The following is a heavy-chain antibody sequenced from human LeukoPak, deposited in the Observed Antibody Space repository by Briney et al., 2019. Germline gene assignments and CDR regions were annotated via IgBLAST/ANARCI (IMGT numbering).Heavy chain of an antibody. D-gene: IGHD2-2*01. J-gene: IGHJ4*02. V-gene: IGHV1-24*01. CDR2: FDPEDGET. CDR1: GYTLTELS. Sequence: ASVKVSCKVSGYTLTELSMHWVRQAPGKGLEWMGGFDPEDGETIYAQKFQGRVTMTEDTSTDTAYMELSSLRSEDTAVCYCATDPIYCSSTSCYRLFGYWGQGTLVTVSS. CDR3: ATDPIYCSSTSCYRLFGY.